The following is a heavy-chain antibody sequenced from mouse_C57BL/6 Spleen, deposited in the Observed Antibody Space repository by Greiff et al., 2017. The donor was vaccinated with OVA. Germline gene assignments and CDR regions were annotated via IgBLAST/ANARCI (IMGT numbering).Heavy chain of an antibody. Sequence: QVQLQQPGAELVMPGASVKLSCKASGYTFTSYWMHWVKQRPGQGLEWIGEIDPSDSYTNYNQKFKGKSTLTVDKSSSTAYMQLSSLTSEDSAVYYGARSEGNYDVWYFDVWGTGTTVTVSS. CDR1: GYTFTSYW. CDR2: IDPSDSYT. CDR3: ARSEGNYDVWYFDV. J-gene: IGHJ1*03. D-gene: IGHD2-4*01. V-gene: IGHV1-69*01.